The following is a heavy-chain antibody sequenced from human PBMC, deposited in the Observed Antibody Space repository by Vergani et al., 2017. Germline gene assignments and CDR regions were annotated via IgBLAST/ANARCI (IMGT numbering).Heavy chain of an antibody. J-gene: IGHJ4*02. CDR1: GDSVSTSTAA. CDR3: ARGRLGGFDY. D-gene: IGHD7-27*01. V-gene: IGHV6-1*01. CDR2: TYYRSKWYF. Sequence: QVQLQQSGPGLVMPSQTLSLTCAISGDSVSTSTAAWNWIRQSPSRGLEWLGRTYYRSKWYFDYAESVKSRIIINPDTSKIQFSLQLNSVTPEDTAVYYCARGRLGGFDYWGQGTLVTVSS.